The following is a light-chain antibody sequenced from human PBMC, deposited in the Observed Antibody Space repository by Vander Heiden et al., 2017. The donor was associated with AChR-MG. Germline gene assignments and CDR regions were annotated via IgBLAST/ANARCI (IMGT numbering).Light chain of an antibody. CDR2: AAS. Sequence: DIHMTQCPPSLSASVGHSVTFSCRASQDISKSIVWYQQKPGKAPKLLVYAASILESGVPSRFSGSGSGTDYTLTISSLQPEDFAIYYCQEYDSSPYTFGQGTKLEI. CDR1: QDISKS. V-gene: IGKV1-NL1*01. J-gene: IGKJ2*01. CDR3: QEYDSSPYT.